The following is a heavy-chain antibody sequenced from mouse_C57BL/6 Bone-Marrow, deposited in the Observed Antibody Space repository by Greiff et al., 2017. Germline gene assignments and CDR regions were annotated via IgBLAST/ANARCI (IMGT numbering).Heavy chain of an antibody. CDR2: ISSGGDYI. CDR1: GFTFSSYA. J-gene: IGHJ1*03. D-gene: IGHD3-3*01. Sequence: EVMLVESGEGLVKPGGSLKLSCAASGFTFSSYAMSWVRQTPEKRLEWVAYISSGGDYINYADTVKGRFTISRDNARNTLYLQMSSLKSEDTAMYYCTRDRGWEGYFDVWGTGTTVTVSS. V-gene: IGHV5-9-1*02. CDR3: TRDRGWEGYFDV.